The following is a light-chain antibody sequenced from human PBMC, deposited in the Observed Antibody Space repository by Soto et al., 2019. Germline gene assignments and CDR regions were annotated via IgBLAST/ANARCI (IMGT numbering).Light chain of an antibody. CDR2: GAS. CDR1: QSVSSNY. J-gene: IGKJ4*01. V-gene: IGKV3-20*01. CDR3: QQYGTSPLT. Sequence: EIVLTQSPGTLSLSPGERATLSCRASQSVSSNYLAWYQQRPGQGPRLLIYGASSRATGIPDRFGGSGSGTDVTLTISRLEPEDFAVYYCQQYGTSPLTFGGGTKVEIK.